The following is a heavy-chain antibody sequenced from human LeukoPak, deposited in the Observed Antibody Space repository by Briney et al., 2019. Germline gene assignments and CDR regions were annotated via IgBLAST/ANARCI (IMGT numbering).Heavy chain of an antibody. V-gene: IGHV3-7*03. J-gene: IGHJ4*02. D-gene: IGHD5-12*01. CDR3: ARDSTWQLVY. CDR2: IKEDGSVK. CDR1: GFTFSTHW. Sequence: TGGSLRLSCTASGFTFSTHWMTWVRQPPGKGLEWVANIKEDGSVKYYVDSVKGRFTISRDNTKNALYLQMNSLRADDTAVYFCARDSTWQLVYWGQGTLITVSS.